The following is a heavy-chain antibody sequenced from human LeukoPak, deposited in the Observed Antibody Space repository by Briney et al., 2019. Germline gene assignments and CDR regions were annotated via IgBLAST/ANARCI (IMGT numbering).Heavy chain of an antibody. J-gene: IGHJ5*02. Sequence: GASVKVSRKASGYTFTGYYMHWVRQAPGQGLEWMGWINPNSGGTNFAQKFQGRVTMTRDTSISTAYMELSRLRSDDTAVYYCAREKRLAGSRGGFDPWGQGTLVTVSS. CDR2: INPNSGGT. CDR1: GYTFTGYY. D-gene: IGHD3-10*01. V-gene: IGHV1-2*02. CDR3: AREKRLAGSRGGFDP.